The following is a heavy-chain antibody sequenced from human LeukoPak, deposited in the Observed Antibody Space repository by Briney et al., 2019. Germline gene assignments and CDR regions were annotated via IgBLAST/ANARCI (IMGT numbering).Heavy chain of an antibody. Sequence: PSETLSLTCTVSGGSISSSSYYWGWIRQPPGKGLEWIGSIYYSGSTYYNPSLKSRVTISVDTSKNQFSLKLSSVTAADTAVYYCARVVWAVSATLLDYWGQGTLVTVSS. CDR3: ARVVWAVSATLLDY. CDR1: GGSISSSSYY. CDR2: IYYSGST. V-gene: IGHV4-39*01. J-gene: IGHJ4*02. D-gene: IGHD2-15*01.